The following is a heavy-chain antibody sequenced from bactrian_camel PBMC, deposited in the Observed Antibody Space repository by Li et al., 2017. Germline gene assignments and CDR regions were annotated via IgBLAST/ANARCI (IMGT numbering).Heavy chain of an antibody. CDR3: AADPARHWVGWSLSPREYSI. J-gene: IGHJ4*01. CDR2: IDSDGIA. D-gene: IGHD5*01. V-gene: IGHV3S53*01. Sequence: QLVESGGGSVQAGGSLRLSCAASGYTYRTYYMGWFRQVPGKEREGVAAIDSDGIASYADSVKGRFTISKDNANNTVSLMMNSLKPEDTAMYYCAADPARHWVGWSLSPREYSIWGQGTQVTVS. CDR1: GYTYRTYY.